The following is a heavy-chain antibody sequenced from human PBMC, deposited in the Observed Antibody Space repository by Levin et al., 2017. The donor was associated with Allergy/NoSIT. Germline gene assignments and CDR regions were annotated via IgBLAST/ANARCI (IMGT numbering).Heavy chain of an antibody. D-gene: IGHD4-11*01. Sequence: SCAASGFTFSSYWMHWVRQAPGKGLVWVSRINSDGSSTSYADSVKGRFTISRDNAKNTLYLQMNSLRAEDTAVYYCASSVDDYSVPDNDYWGQGTLVTVSS. CDR3: ASSVDDYSVPDNDY. CDR1: GFTFSSYW. CDR2: INSDGSST. J-gene: IGHJ4*02. V-gene: IGHV3-74*01.